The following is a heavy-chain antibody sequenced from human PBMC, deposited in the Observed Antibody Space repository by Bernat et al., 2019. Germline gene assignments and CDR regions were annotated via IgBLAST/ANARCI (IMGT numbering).Heavy chain of an antibody. V-gene: IGHV3-66*01. D-gene: IGHD4-23*01. CDR1: GFTVSTNY. CDR2: IYSGGNT. Sequence: EVQLVESGGGLVQPGGSLRLSCAASGFTVSTNYMSWVRQAPGKGLEWVSVIYSGGNTDYADPVKGRFTISRDNSKKTLYLQMNSLRAEDTAMYYCARYYGGNSGSAFDIWGQGTMVTVSS. J-gene: IGHJ3*02. CDR3: ARYYGGNSGSAFDI.